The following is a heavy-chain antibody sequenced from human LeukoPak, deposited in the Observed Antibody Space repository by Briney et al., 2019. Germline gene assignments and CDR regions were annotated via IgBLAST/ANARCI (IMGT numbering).Heavy chain of an antibody. CDR3: AKGVDWNDVERGYYYYYYMDV. CDR1: GFTFSSYG. Sequence: PGGSLRLSCAASGFTFSSYGMSWVRQAPGKGLEWVSAISGSGGSTYYADSVKGRFTISRDNSKNTLYLQMNSLRAEDTAVYYCAKGVDWNDVERGYYYYYYMDVWGKGTTVTISS. V-gene: IGHV3-23*01. D-gene: IGHD1-1*01. J-gene: IGHJ6*03. CDR2: ISGSGGST.